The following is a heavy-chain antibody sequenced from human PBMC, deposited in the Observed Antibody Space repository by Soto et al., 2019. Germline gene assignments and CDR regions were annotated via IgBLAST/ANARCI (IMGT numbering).Heavy chain of an antibody. J-gene: IGHJ4*02. CDR2: IYSGGST. V-gene: IGHV3-53*04. CDR1: GFTVSSNY. D-gene: IGHD2-15*01. CDR3: ARARCGGSCYFDY. Sequence: GGSLRLSCAASGFTVSSNYMSWVRQAPGKGLEWVSVIYSGGSTYYADSVKGRFTIARHNSKNTLYLQMNSLRAEDSAVYYCARARCGGSCYFDYWGQGTLVTVSS.